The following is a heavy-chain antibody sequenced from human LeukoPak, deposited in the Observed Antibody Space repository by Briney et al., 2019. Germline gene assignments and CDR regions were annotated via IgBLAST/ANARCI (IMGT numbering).Heavy chain of an antibody. V-gene: IGHV4-4*02. Sequence: PSETLSLTCAVSGGSISSSNWWSWVRQPPGKGLEWIGEIYHSGSTNYNPSLKSRVTTSVGKSKNQFSLKLSSVTAADTAVYYCAREGYDSSLAYWGQGTLVTVSS. CDR2: IYHSGST. J-gene: IGHJ4*02. CDR1: GGSISSSNW. CDR3: AREGYDSSLAY. D-gene: IGHD3-22*01.